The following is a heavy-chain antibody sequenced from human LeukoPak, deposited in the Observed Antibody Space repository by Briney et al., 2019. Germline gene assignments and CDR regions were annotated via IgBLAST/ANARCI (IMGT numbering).Heavy chain of an antibody. J-gene: IGHJ4*02. V-gene: IGHV3-21*06. D-gene: IGHD3-16*01. CDR2: ISSSSSCI. Sequence: GGSLRLSCAASGFXFSSYSMNWVRQAPGKGLEWVSSISSSSSCIYYADSVKGRFTISRDNAKNSLSLQMNYVRAGDTAIYYCAYTNHLTYWGQGTLVTVSS. CDR3: AYTNHLTY. CDR1: GFXFSSYS.